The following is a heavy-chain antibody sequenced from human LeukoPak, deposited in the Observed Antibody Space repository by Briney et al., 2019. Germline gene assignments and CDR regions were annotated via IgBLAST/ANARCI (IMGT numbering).Heavy chain of an antibody. V-gene: IGHV3-72*01. CDR1: GFTFSDHY. Sequence: PGGSLRLSCAASGFTFSDHYMDWVRQAPGKGLEWVGRTRNKANSYTTEYAASVKGRFTISRDDSKNSLYLQMNSLKTEDTAMYYCARVGGGYDLDYWGQGTLVTVSS. D-gene: IGHD5-12*01. J-gene: IGHJ4*02. CDR3: ARVGGGYDLDY. CDR2: TRNKANSYTT.